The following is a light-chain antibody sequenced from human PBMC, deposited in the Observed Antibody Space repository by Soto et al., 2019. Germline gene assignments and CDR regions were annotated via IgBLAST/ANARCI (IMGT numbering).Light chain of an antibody. V-gene: IGKV1-9*01. CDR2: AAS. Sequence: DIHMTQSTSSLSASVGDRVTITCRASQSIVTYLNWYLQKPGKAPKLLIYAASNLQSGVPSRFSGSGSGTEFTLTISSLQPDDFATYYCQHYNSYSEAFGQGTKVDIK. J-gene: IGKJ1*01. CDR3: QHYNSYSEA. CDR1: QSIVTY.